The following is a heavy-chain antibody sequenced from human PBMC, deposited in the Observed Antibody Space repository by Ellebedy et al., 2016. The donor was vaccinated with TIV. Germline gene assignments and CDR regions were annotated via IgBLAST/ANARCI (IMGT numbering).Heavy chain of an antibody. CDR1: GGSFSDYY. CDR3: ARVGGDGNWFDP. V-gene: IGHV4-34*01. J-gene: IGHJ5*02. Sequence: SETLSLTXAVYGGSFSDYYWNWIRQPPGKGLGWIGEVNHSGSTNYNPSLKSRITISVDTSKSQFSLQLTSVTAADTAIYYCARVGGDGNWFDPWGQGTLVTVSS. CDR2: VNHSGST. D-gene: IGHD4-17*01.